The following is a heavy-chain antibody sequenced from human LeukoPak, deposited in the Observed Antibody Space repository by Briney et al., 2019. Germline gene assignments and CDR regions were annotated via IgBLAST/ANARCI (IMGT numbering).Heavy chain of an antibody. V-gene: IGHV4-38-2*02. CDR3: ARDTGGGMGLDY. CDR2: AYNSGST. J-gene: IGHJ4*02. D-gene: IGHD3-16*01. Sequence: PSETLSLTCNVSGYSISRGYYWGWIRQPAGKGLEWMGRAYNSGSTNYNPSLKSRVTISTDMSKNQFSLKLSSVTAADTAVYYCARDTGGGMGLDYWGQGTLVTVSS. CDR1: GYSISRGYY.